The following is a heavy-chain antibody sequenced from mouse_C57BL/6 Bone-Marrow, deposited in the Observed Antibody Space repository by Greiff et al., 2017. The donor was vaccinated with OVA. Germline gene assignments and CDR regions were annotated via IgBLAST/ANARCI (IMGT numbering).Heavy chain of an antibody. CDR1: FTFTDYY. CDR2: IRNKANGYTT. V-gene: IGHV7-3*01. Sequence: VQLKESGGGLVQPGGFTFTDYYMSWVRQPPGKALEWLGFIRNKANGYTTEYSASVKGRFTISRDNSQSILYLQMNALRAEDSATYYCARSFTTVVATEYFDVWGTGTTVTVSS. D-gene: IGHD1-1*01. CDR3: ARSFTTVVATEYFDV. J-gene: IGHJ1*03.